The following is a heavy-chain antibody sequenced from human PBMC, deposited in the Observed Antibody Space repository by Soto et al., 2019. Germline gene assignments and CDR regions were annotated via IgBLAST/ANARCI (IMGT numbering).Heavy chain of an antibody. Sequence: SVKVSCKASGGTFSSYTISWVRQAPGQGLEWMGRIIPILGIANYAQKFQGRVTITADKSTSTAHMELSSLRSEDTAVYYCARLREFGYCSGGSCYRGEAFDIWGQGTMVTVSS. J-gene: IGHJ3*02. CDR2: IIPILGIA. CDR1: GGTFSSYT. V-gene: IGHV1-69*02. CDR3: ARLREFGYCSGGSCYRGEAFDI. D-gene: IGHD2-15*01.